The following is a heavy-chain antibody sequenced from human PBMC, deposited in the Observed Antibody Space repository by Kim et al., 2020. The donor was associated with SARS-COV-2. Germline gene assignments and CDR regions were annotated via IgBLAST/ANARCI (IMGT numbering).Heavy chain of an antibody. J-gene: IGHJ4*02. CDR3: AKDLVGATPGVY. CDR2: ISGSGGST. V-gene: IGHV3-23*01. Sequence: GGSLRLSCAASGFTFSSYAMSWVRQAPGKGLECVSAISGSGGSTYYADSVKGRLTISRDNSKNTLYLQMNSLRAEDTAIYYCAKDLVGATPGVYWGQGTLVTVSS. CDR1: GFTFSSYA. D-gene: IGHD1-26*01.